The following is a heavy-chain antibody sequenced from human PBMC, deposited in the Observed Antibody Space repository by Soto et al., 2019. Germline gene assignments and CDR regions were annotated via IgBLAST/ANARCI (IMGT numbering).Heavy chain of an antibody. Sequence: SETLSLTCTVSGGSVSSGSYYWSWIRQPPGKGLEWIGYIYYSGSTNYNPSLKSRVTISVDTSKNQFSLKLSSVTAADTAVYYCARVMRTNYYDSSGYGTAAFDYWGQGTLVTVSS. CDR3: ARVMRTNYYDSSGYGTAAFDY. CDR2: IYYSGST. J-gene: IGHJ4*02. V-gene: IGHV4-61*01. CDR1: GGSVSSGSYY. D-gene: IGHD3-22*01.